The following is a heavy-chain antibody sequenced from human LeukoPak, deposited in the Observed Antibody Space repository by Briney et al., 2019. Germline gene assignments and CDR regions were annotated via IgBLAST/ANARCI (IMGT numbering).Heavy chain of an antibody. D-gene: IGHD5-18*01. CDR2: IYYRGST. CDR1: GGSISSGSYY. V-gene: IGHV4-39*07. CDR3: ARVTASYGYGYWYFDL. Sequence: SETLSLTCTVSGGSISSGSYYWGWIRQTPGKGLEWIGSIYYRGSTYYNPSLKSRVTISVDTSKNQFSLKLNSVTAADTAVYYCARVTASYGYGYWYFDLWGRGTLVTVSS. J-gene: IGHJ2*01.